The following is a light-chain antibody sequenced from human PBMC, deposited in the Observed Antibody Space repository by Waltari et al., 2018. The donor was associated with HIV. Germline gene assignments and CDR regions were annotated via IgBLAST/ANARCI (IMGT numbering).Light chain of an antibody. V-gene: IGKV1-39*01. J-gene: IGKJ4*01. CDR3: QQSDSTPIT. CDR2: AAS. Sequence: DIQMTQSPSSLSASVGDRVTITCRASQSISSNLNWYQQKPGKAPKLLIYAASSLQSGVPSRFSGSGSGTDFTLTIRSLQPEDFATYYCQQSDSTPITFVGGTKVEIK. CDR1: QSISSN.